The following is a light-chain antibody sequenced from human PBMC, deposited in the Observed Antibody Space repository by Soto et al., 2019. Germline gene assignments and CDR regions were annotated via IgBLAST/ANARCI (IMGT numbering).Light chain of an antibody. CDR3: QHYTLYSAS. J-gene: IGKJ3*01. CDR2: DAS. CDR1: QNIFTY. V-gene: IGKV1-5*01. Sequence: DIHMTQSPSTLSASVGDRVTISCRASQNIFTYLAWYQQKPGKAPKLLIFDASTLQSGVPPRFSGRGSGTEFTLTISSLQPDDFATYYCQHYTLYSASFGPGTKVDIK.